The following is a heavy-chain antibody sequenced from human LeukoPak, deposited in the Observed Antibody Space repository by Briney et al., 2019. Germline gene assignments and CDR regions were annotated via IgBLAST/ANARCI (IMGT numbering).Heavy chain of an antibody. CDR3: ARGETMDV. CDR2: INEDGSEK. J-gene: IGHJ6*03. Sequence: GALGLSCVALEFSFETYWMSWVRQAPGKGPEWVANINEDGSEKHYVGSVRGRFTISRDNADNSLHLQVNSLRPEDMAVYYCARGETMDVWGKGTTVTVSS. D-gene: IGHD5-24*01. CDR1: EFSFETYW. V-gene: IGHV3-7*01.